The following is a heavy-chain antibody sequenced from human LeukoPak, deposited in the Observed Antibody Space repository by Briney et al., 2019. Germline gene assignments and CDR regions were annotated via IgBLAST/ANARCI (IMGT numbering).Heavy chain of an antibody. J-gene: IGHJ4*02. CDR1: GGTFSSYA. Sequence: GASVKVSCKAYGGTFSSYAISWVRQAPGQGLEWMGGIIPIFGTANYAQKFQGRVTITTDESTSTAYMELSSLRSEDTAVYYCATYYGSGSSQDYWGQGTLVTVSS. V-gene: IGHV1-69*05. CDR2: IIPIFGTA. D-gene: IGHD3-10*01. CDR3: ATYYGSGSSQDY.